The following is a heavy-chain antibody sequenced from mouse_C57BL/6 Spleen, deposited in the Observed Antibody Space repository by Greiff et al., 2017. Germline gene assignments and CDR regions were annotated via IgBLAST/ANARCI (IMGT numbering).Heavy chain of an antibody. Sequence: EVQLQQSGPELVKPGASVKISCKASGYSFTGYYMNWVKQSPEQSLEWIGEINPSTGGTTYNQKFKAKATLTVDKSSSTAYMQLKSLTSEDSAVYYCARGDGYYVLDYWGQGTTLTVSS. CDR3: ARGDGYYVLDY. D-gene: IGHD2-3*01. J-gene: IGHJ2*01. V-gene: IGHV1-42*01. CDR1: GYSFTGYY. CDR2: INPSTGGT.